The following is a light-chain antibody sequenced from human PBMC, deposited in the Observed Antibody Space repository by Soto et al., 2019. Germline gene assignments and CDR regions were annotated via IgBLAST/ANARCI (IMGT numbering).Light chain of an antibody. Sequence: DIQMTQSPSTLSGSVGDRVTITCRASQSISSWLAWYQQKPGKAPKLLIYDASSLESGVPSRFSGSGSGTEFTLTISSLPPDDFATYYCQQYNSHWTFGQGTKVDIK. J-gene: IGKJ1*01. CDR1: QSISSW. CDR3: QQYNSHWT. CDR2: DAS. V-gene: IGKV1-5*01.